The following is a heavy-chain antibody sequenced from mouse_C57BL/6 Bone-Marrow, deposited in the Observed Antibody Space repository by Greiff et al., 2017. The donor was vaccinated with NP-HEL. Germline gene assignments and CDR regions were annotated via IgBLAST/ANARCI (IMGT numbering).Heavy chain of an antibody. D-gene: IGHD4-1*02. J-gene: IGHJ4*01. CDR3: ARRGQLGLYAMDY. CDR2: IYPGDGDT. V-gene: IGHV1-80*01. Sequence: VQLQQSGAELVKPGASVKISCKASGYAFSSYWMNWVKQRPGKGLEWIGQIYPGDGDTNYNGKFKGKATLTADKSSSTAYMQLSSLTSEDSAVYFCARRGQLGLYAMDYWGQGTSVTVSS. CDR1: GYAFSSYW.